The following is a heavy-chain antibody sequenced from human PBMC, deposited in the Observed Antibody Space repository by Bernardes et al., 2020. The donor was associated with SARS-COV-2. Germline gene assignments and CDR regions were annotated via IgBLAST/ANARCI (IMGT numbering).Heavy chain of an antibody. Sequence: SARVSCKASGYTFVNFGISWVRQDPGQGLEWMGWISGYNANTNYAQKFQGRVTMTTDTSTSTAYMELRSLRSDDTAVYYCARRSMDYWRQGTLVTVSS. CDR3: ARRSMDY. CDR2: ISGYNANT. J-gene: IGHJ4*02. V-gene: IGHV1-18*01. CDR1: GYTFVNFG.